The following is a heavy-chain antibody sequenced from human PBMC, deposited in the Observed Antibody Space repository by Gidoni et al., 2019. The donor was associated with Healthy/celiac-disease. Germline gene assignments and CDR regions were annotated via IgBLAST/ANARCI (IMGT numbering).Heavy chain of an antibody. D-gene: IGHD2-2*01. Sequence: QVQLVQSGAEVKKPGASVQVSCKASGYTFTSYDINWVRQATGQGLEWMGWMNPNSGNTGYAQPYMELSSLRSEDTAVYYCARGRRVVPAANYYYYYYMDVWGKGTTVTVSS. V-gene: IGHV1-8*01. CDR3: ARGRRVVPAANYYYYYYMDV. CDR1: GYTFTSYD. J-gene: IGHJ6*03. CDR2: MNPNSGNT.